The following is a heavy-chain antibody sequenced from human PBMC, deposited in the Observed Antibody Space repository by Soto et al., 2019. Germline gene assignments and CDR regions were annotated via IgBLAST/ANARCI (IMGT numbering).Heavy chain of an antibody. Sequence: SETLSLTFTVSGCSISSSSYYWGWIRQPPGKGLEWIGSIYYSGSTYYNPSLKSRVTISVDTSKNQFSLTLSSVTAADTAVYYCARHKIVVVIGWFDPWGQGPRVTVS. J-gene: IGHJ5*02. D-gene: IGHD3-22*01. CDR3: ARHKIVVVIGWFDP. CDR2: IYYSGST. V-gene: IGHV4-39*01. CDR1: GCSISSSSYY.